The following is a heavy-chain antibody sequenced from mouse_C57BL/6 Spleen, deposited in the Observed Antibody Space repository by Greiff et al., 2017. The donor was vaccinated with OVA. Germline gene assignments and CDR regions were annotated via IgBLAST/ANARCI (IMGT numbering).Heavy chain of an antibody. CDR2: INPNNGGT. Sequence: VQLQQSGPELVKPGASVKIPCKASGYTFTDYNMDWVKQSPGKSLEWIGDINPNNGGTIYNQKFKGKATLTVDKSSSTAYMELRSLTSEDTAVYYCARSGYSNYEDGFAYWGQGTLVTVSA. CDR1: GYTFTDYN. V-gene: IGHV1-18*01. J-gene: IGHJ3*01. CDR3: ARSGYSNYEDGFAY. D-gene: IGHD2-5*01.